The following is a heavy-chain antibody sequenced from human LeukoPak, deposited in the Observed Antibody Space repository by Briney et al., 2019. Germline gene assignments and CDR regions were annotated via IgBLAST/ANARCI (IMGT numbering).Heavy chain of an antibody. Sequence: SGTLSLTCAVSGGSISSSNWWSWVRQPPGKGLEWIGEIYHSGSTNYNPSLKSRVTISVDKPKNQFSLKLSSVTAADTAVYYCARAGIVAHFDYWGQGTLVTVSS. CDR1: GGSISSSNW. CDR3: ARAGIVAHFDY. D-gene: IGHD3-22*01. J-gene: IGHJ4*02. CDR2: IYHSGST. V-gene: IGHV4-4*02.